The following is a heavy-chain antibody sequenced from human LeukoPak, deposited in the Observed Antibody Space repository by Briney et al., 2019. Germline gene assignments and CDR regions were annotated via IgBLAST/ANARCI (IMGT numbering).Heavy chain of an antibody. D-gene: IGHD2-21*02. CDR2: ISSSSSYI. J-gene: IGHJ3*02. CDR1: GFTFSSYS. V-gene: IGHV3-21*01. CDR3: ARAVYCGGDCYFPLDI. Sequence: GGSLRLSCAASGFTFSSYSMNWVRQAPGKGPEWVSSISSSSSYIYYADSVKGRFTISRDNAKNSLYLQMNSLRAEDTAVYYCARAVYCGGDCYFPLDIWGQGTMVTVYS.